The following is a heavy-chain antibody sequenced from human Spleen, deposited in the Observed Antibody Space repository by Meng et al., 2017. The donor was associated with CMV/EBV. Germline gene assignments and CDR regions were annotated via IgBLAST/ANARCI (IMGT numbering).Heavy chain of an antibody. J-gene: IGHJ4*02. CDR3: AGSRPGGGACDY. D-gene: IGHD3-16*01. V-gene: IGHV4-4*07. CDR1: GASIKNYN. Sequence: QVQIQESGPGLVKPSGXXXXTCIVSGASIKNYNWNWVRQPAGQGLEWIGLIEVIGHTVYNPSLKSRVTVSLDASKSQFSLTLNSVTAADTATYYCAGSRPGGGACDYWGQGILLTVSS. CDR2: IEVIGHT.